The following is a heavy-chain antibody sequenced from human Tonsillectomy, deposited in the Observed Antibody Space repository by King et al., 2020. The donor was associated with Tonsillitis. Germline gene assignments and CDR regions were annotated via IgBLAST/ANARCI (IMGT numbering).Heavy chain of an antibody. D-gene: IGHD1-1*01. CDR2: INRNSGSI. CDR3: AKDTGRTDYYFDY. J-gene: IGHJ4*02. Sequence: VQLVESGGGLVQPGRSLRLSCAASGFTFDDYAMHWVRQAPGKGLEWVSGINRNSGSIGYADSVKGRFTISRDNAKNSLYLQMNSLRAEETALYYCAKDTGRTDYYFDYWGQGTLVTVSS. CDR1: GFTFDDYA. V-gene: IGHV3-9*01.